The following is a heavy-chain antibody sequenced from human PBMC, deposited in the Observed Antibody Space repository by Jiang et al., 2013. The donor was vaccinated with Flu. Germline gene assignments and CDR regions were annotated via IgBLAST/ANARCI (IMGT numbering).Heavy chain of an antibody. CDR3: TTPAEWKWVLCY. V-gene: IGHV3-15*01. Sequence: QLLESGGGLVKPGGSLRLSCAASGFTFSNAWMSWVRQAPGKGLEWVGRIKSKTDGGTTDYAAPVKGRFTISRDDSKNTLYLQMNSLKTEDTAVYYCTTPAEWKWVLCYWGQGTLVTVSS. CDR1: GFTFSNAW. CDR2: IKSKTDGGTT. J-gene: IGHJ4*02. D-gene: IGHD3-3*01.